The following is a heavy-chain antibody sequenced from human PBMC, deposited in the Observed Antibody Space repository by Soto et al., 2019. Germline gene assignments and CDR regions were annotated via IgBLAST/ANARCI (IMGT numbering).Heavy chain of an antibody. CDR1: GFTFRNYV. J-gene: IGHJ4*02. Sequence: QVQLVESGGGVVQPGRSLSLSCAASGFTFRNYVMHWVRQAPGKGLEWVAVISSDGSNKYYADSVKGRFTISRDNSKNTLYLQIKSLRIEDTAVYYCTKDRATHRNYWGQGTLVTVSS. CDR2: ISSDGSNK. V-gene: IGHV3-30*18. D-gene: IGHD5-12*01. CDR3: TKDRATHRNY.